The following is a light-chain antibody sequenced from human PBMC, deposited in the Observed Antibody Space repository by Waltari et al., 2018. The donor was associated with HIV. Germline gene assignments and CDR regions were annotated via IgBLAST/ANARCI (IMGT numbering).Light chain of an antibody. CDR3: QQYGSSPYT. J-gene: IGKJ2*01. V-gene: IGKV3-20*01. CDR1: QSVSSSY. Sequence: EIVLTQSPCTLSLSPGDRATLSCRASQSVSSSYLAWYQQEPGQAPRLLIYAASRRATGIPDRFSGSGSGTDFTLTISGLEPEDFAVYYCQQYGSSPYTFGQGTNLEIK. CDR2: AAS.